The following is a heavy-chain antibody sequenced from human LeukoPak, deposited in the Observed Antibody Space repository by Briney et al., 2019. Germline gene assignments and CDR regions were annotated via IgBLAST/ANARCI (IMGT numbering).Heavy chain of an antibody. V-gene: IGHV3-48*03. J-gene: IGHJ3*02. CDR1: GFTFSSYE. D-gene: IGHD1-1*01. Sequence: RPGGSLRLPCAASGFTFSSYEMNWVRQAPGKGLEWVSYISSRGSAIYYADSVKGRFTISRDNAKNSLYLQMNSLRADDTAVYYCARGGHDPGIPFDIWGQGTMVTVSS. CDR2: ISSRGSAI. CDR3: ARGGHDPGIPFDI.